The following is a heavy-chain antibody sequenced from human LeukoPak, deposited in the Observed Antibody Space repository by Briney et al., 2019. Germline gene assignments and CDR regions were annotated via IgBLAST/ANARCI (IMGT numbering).Heavy chain of an antibody. CDR3: ARLVDSSGWYAFDY. J-gene: IGHJ4*02. CDR2: IYYSGST. V-gene: IGHV4-39*01. D-gene: IGHD6-19*01. CDR1: GFTFSIYSMN. Sequence: GSLRLSCAASGFTFSIYSMNWVRQAPGKGLEWIGSIYYSGSTYYNPSLESRVTISVDTSKNQFSLKLSSVTAADTAVYSCARLVDSSGWYAFDYWGQGTLVTVSS.